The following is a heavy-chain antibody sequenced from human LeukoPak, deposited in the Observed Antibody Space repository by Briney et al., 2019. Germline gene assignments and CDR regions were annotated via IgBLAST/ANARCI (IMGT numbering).Heavy chain of an antibody. CDR3: VRDPPSGYCSGPSCYVFHI. Sequence: GRSLRLSCAASGYAFSTYAMHWVRQAPGKGLEWVAVISYDGSNKYYADSVRGRFTISRDNSKNTVYMQMNSLRAEDTAVYYCVRDPPSGYCSGPSCYVFHIWGQGTMVTVSS. J-gene: IGHJ3*02. CDR2: ISYDGSNK. CDR1: GYAFSTYA. D-gene: IGHD2-15*01. V-gene: IGHV3-30-3*01.